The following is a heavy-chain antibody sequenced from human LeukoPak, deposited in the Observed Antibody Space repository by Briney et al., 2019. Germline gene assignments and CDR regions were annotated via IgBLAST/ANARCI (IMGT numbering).Heavy chain of an antibody. CDR2: ISDTGRLS. CDR3: ARFYGSGSGYYYGMDV. CDR1: GFTFSSSA. J-gene: IGHJ6*02. Sequence: GGSLRLSCAASGFTFSSSAMSWVRQAPGKGLEWVAAISDTGRLSYCADSVNGRFTISRDNSKNTLYLQMNSLRAEDTAVYYCARFYGSGSGYYYGMDVWGQGTTVTVSS. D-gene: IGHD3-10*01. V-gene: IGHV3-23*01.